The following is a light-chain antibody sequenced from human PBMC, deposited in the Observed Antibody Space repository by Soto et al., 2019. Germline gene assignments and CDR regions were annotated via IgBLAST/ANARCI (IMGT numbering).Light chain of an antibody. Sequence: EIVMTQTPLSSPVTLGQPASISCRSSESLVHSDGTTYLSWFHLRPGQPPRLLIHQISDRFYGVPDRFSGSGAGTEFTLKISRVEAEDVGLYYCLQATHFPCTFGQGTKVDI. J-gene: IGKJ1*01. CDR3: LQATHFPCT. CDR1: ESLVHSDGTTY. V-gene: IGKV2-24*01. CDR2: QIS.